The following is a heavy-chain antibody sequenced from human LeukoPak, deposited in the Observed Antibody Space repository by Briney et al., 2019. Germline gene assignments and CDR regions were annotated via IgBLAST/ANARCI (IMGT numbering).Heavy chain of an antibody. CDR1: GGSFSGYY. V-gene: IGHV4-34*01. CDR2: INHSGST. Sequence: SETLSLTCAVYGGSFSGYYWSWIRQPPGKGLEWIGEINHSGSTNYNPSLKSRVTISVDTSKNQFSLKLSSVTAADTVVYYCARGIGSGYFQHWGQGTLVTVSS. D-gene: IGHD3-22*01. J-gene: IGHJ1*01. CDR3: ARGIGSGYFQH.